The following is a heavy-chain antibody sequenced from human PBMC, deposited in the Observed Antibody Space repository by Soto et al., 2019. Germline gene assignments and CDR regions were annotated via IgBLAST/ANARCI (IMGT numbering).Heavy chain of an antibody. CDR3: AKHYSSSSGASH. D-gene: IGHD6-6*01. Sequence: GGSLRPSCADSGFTFSSYGMHWVRQAPGKGLEWVAVISYDGSNKYYADSVNGRFPRSRNNSKNTLYLRMNCLRAEDTDVYYCAKHYSSSSGASHWDQGTLVTVSS. J-gene: IGHJ4*02. CDR1: GFTFSSYG. V-gene: IGHV3-30*18. CDR2: ISYDGSNK.